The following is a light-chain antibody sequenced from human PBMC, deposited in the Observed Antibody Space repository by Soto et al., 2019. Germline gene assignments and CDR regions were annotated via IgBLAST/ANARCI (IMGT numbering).Light chain of an antibody. J-gene: IGKJ1*01. CDR3: LQYGGSPGT. Sequence: IVLTQSAGTLSLSPGESSTLSCRASQSVSGSYLAWYQQKPGQAPRLLIYGASSRATGIPDRFSGSGSGTDFTLTITRLEPEDFAMYYCLQYGGSPGTFGQGTKVDIK. V-gene: IGKV3-20*01. CDR2: GAS. CDR1: QSVSGSY.